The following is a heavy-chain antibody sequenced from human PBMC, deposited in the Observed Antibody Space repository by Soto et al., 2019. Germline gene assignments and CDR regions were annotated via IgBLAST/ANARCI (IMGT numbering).Heavy chain of an antibody. Sequence: PSETLSLTCAVSDYSISSGYYWGWIRQPPGKGLEWIGSIYHSGSTYYNPSLKSRVTISVDTSKNQFSLKLSSVTAADTAVYYCARDRGRSNYYDSSALTYFDYWGQGTLVTVSS. CDR1: DYSISSGYY. D-gene: IGHD3-22*01. J-gene: IGHJ4*02. CDR2: IYHSGST. CDR3: ARDRGRSNYYDSSALTYFDY. V-gene: IGHV4-38-2*02.